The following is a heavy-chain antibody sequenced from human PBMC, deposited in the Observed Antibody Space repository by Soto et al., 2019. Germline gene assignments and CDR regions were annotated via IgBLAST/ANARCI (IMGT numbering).Heavy chain of an antibody. CDR2: NIPIFGTA. CDR1: GGTFSSYA. CDR3: ARGKGPYGSGGSSFDY. Sequence: QVQLVQSGAEVKKPGSSVKVSCKASGGTFSSYAISWVRQAPGQGLEWMGGNIPIFGTANYAQKFQGRVTITADESTSTADMEVSSLRSEDTAGYYRARGKGPYGSGGSSFDYWGQGTLVTVSS. J-gene: IGHJ4*02. D-gene: IGHD3-10*01. V-gene: IGHV1-69*01.